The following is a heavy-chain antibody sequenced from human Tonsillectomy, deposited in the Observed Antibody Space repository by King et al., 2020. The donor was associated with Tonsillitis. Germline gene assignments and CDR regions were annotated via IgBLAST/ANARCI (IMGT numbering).Heavy chain of an antibody. V-gene: IGHV2-70*04. CDR1: GFSLSTSGMR. J-gene: IGHJ4*02. CDR3: ARSPHPTTTTVNTWVWDY. CDR2: IDWDDDK. Sequence: VTLKESGPALVKPTQTLTLTCTFSGFSLSTSGMRVSWIRQPPGKALEWLARIDWDDDKFYSTSLKTRLTISKDTSKNQVVLTMTNMDPVDTATYYCARSPHPTTTTVNTWVWDYWGQGTLVTVSS. D-gene: IGHD4-11*01.